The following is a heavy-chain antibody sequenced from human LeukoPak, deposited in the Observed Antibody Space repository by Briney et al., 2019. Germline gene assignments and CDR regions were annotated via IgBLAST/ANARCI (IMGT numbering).Heavy chain of an antibody. CDR2: IYYSGST. CDR3: AREGVTHNWFDP. Sequence: PSETLSLTCTVSGGSISTYYWSWIRQPPGKGLEWIGYIYYSGSTNYKPSLKSRVTMSVDTSKNQFSLKLSPVTAADTAVYYCAREGVTHNWFDPWGQGTLVTASS. D-gene: IGHD4-11*01. J-gene: IGHJ5*02. CDR1: GGSISTYY. V-gene: IGHV4-59*01.